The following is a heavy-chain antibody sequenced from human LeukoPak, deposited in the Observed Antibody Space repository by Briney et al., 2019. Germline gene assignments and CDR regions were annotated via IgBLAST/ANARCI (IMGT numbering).Heavy chain of an antibody. Sequence: PVASVKVSCKASGYTFTNYAINWVRQAPGQGLEWMGLINTNTGNPTYAQGFTGRFVFSLDTSVSTAYLQISSLKAEDTAVYYCARRGGDYYSYYMDVWGKGTTVTVSS. CDR2: INTNTGNP. D-gene: IGHD1-26*01. CDR3: ARRGGDYYSYYMDV. V-gene: IGHV7-4-1*02. J-gene: IGHJ6*03. CDR1: GYTFTNYA.